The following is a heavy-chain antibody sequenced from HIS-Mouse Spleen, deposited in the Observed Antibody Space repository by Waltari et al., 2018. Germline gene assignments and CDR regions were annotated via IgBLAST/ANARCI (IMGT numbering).Heavy chain of an antibody. J-gene: IGHJ2*01. CDR2: IYYSGGT. V-gene: IGHV4-39*07. D-gene: IGHD6-13*01. Sequence: QLQLQESGPGLVKPSETLSLTCTVSGGSISSSSYYWGWIRQPPGKGLEWIWSIYYSGGTYYNPSLKSGVTISVDTSKNQFSLKLSSVTAADTAVYYCAREIPYSSSWYDWYFDLWGRGTLVTVSS. CDR1: GGSISSSSYY. CDR3: AREIPYSSSWYDWYFDL.